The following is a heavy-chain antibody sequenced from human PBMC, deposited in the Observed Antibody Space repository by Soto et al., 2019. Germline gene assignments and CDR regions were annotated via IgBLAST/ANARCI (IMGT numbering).Heavy chain of an antibody. CDR1: GFTFSDHY. CDR3: ARVARRRRLMDY. V-gene: IGHV3-72*01. CDR2: TRNKANSYTT. Sequence: GGSLRLSCAASGFTFSDHYMDWVRQAPGKGLEWVGRTRNKANSYTTEYAASVKGRFTISRDDSKNSLYLQMNSLKTEDTAVYYCARVARRRRLMDYWGQGTLVTVSS. J-gene: IGHJ4*02.